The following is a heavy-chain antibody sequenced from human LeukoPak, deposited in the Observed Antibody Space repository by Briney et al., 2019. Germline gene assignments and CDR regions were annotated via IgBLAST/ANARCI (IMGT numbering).Heavy chain of an antibody. CDR1: GYSISSGYY. J-gene: IGHJ4*02. D-gene: IGHD3-10*01. CDR3: ARVRRWVRGVIYDY. CDR2: IYHSGST. V-gene: IGHV4-38-2*02. Sequence: SETLSLTCTVSGYSISSGYYWGWIRQPPGKGLEWIGSIYHSGSTYYNPSLKSRVTISVDTSKNQFSLKLSSVTAADTAVYYCARVRRWVRGVIYDYWGQGTLVTVSS.